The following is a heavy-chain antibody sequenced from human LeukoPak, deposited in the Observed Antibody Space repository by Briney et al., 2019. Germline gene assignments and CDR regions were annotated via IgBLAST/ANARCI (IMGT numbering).Heavy chain of an antibody. Sequence: WGSLRLSCVASGFTFSSYALSWVRQAPGKGLEWVSSVSTSGGTTYSADSVKGRFTISRDNSKNTLYLQMNSLRAEDTAVFYCARSSRRVGASTPYYYYFYMDVWGKGTTVTVSS. CDR3: ARSSRRVGASTPYYYYFYMDV. V-gene: IGHV3-23*01. J-gene: IGHJ6*03. CDR2: VSTSGGTT. CDR1: GFTFSSYA. D-gene: IGHD1-26*01.